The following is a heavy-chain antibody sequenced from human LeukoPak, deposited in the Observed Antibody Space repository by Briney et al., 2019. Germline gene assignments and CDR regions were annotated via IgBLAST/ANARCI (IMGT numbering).Heavy chain of an antibody. CDR1: GFTFDDYG. Sequence: PGGSLRLSCAASGFTFDDYGMSWVRQAPGKGLEWVANIQHDGSEQYYVDSVKGRFTISRDNTKKSLFLQINSLRAEDTAVYYCATPARGGSASPWGQGTRVTVSS. V-gene: IGHV3-7*01. D-gene: IGHD6-19*01. CDR3: ATPARGGSASP. J-gene: IGHJ5*02. CDR2: IQHDGSEQ.